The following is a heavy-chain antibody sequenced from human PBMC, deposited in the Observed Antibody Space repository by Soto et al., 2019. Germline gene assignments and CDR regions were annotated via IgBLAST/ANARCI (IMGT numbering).Heavy chain of an antibody. D-gene: IGHD5-18*01. V-gene: IGHV3-74*01. CDR1: GFTFSSYW. CDR2: INSDVSST. J-gene: IGHJ5*02. CDR3: ARAMGNIYGYGWFDH. Sequence: EVQLVESGGGLVQPGGSLRLSCAASGFTFSSYWMHWVRQAPGKGLVWVSRINSDVSSTAYADSVKGRFTISRDNAKNTLYLQMNSLRAEDTAVYYCARAMGNIYGYGWFDHWGQGTLVTVSS.